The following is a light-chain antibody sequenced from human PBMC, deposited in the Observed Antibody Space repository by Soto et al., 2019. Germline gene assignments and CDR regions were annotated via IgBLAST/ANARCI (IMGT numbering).Light chain of an antibody. CDR1: QSVSNN. CDR3: QQRTNWRFT. J-gene: IGKJ3*01. V-gene: IGKV3-11*01. Sequence: EIVLTQSPGTLSLSPGERATLSCRASQSVSNNLAWYQQKPGQAPRLLIYDASNRATGIPARFTGSGSGTDFTLTISSLEPEDFAVYYCQQRTNWRFTFGPGTKVDIK. CDR2: DAS.